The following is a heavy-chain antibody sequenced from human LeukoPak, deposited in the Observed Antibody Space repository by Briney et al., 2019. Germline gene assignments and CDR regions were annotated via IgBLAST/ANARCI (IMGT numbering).Heavy chain of an antibody. Sequence: SETLSLTCTVSGGSISSYYWSWIRQPPGKGLEWIGYIYYSGSTNYNPSLKSRVTISVDTSKNQFSLKLSSVTAADTAVYYCARDASWNWYFGLWGRGTLVTVSS. CDR2: IYYSGST. CDR1: GGSISSYY. V-gene: IGHV4-59*12. J-gene: IGHJ2*01. CDR3: ARDASWNWYFGL.